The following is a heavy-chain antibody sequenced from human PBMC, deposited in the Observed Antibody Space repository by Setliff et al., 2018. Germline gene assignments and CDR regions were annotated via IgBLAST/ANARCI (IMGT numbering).Heavy chain of an antibody. CDR3: ARDVPFWSGYYTGYYYYYGMDV. CDR2: FDPEDGET. Sequence: ASVKVSCKVSGYTLTELSMHWVRQAPGKGLEWMGGFDPEDGETIYAQKFQGRVTMTRNTSISTAYMELSSLRSEDTAVYYCARDVPFWSGYYTGYYYYYGMDVWGQGTTVTVSS. CDR1: GYTLTELS. V-gene: IGHV1-24*01. J-gene: IGHJ6*02. D-gene: IGHD3-3*01.